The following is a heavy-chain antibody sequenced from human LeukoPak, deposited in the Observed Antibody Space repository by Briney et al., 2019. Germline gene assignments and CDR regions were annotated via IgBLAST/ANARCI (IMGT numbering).Heavy chain of an antibody. V-gene: IGHV1-69*13. D-gene: IGHD4-11*01. CDR1: GGTFSSYA. J-gene: IGHJ6*02. CDR3: ARGDYSNSRSVYYYGMDV. CDR2: IIPIFGTA. Sequence: SVKVSCKASGGTFSSYAISWVRQAPGQGLEWMGGIIPIFGTANYAQKFQGRVTITADESTSTAYMELSSLRSEDTAVYYCARGDYSNSRSVYYYGMDVWGQGTTVTVSS.